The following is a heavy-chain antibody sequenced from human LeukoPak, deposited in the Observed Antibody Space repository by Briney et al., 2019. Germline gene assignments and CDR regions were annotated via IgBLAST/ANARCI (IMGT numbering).Heavy chain of an antibody. CDR1: GFTFSSYA. J-gene: IGHJ4*02. CDR3: AREGDYYYDTSGYYFDY. V-gene: IGHV3-30-3*01. CDR2: ISYDGSNK. Sequence: GRSLRLSCAASGFTFSSYAMHWVRQAPGKGLEWVAFISYDGSNKYYADSVKGRFTISRDNSKNTLYLQMNSLRAEDTAVYYCAREGDYYYDTSGYYFDYWGQGTLVTVSS. D-gene: IGHD3-22*01.